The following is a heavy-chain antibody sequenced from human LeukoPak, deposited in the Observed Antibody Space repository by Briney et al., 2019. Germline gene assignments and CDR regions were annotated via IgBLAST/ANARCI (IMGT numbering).Heavy chain of an antibody. Sequence: PGRSLRLSCAASGFSFSSYGMHWVRQAPGKGLEWLTVISYDGNTIYYADCVKGRFTISRDNSKNTLYLQMNSLRIEDTAVYYCAKDLSVVGAHDSFDVWGQGTMVAVSS. J-gene: IGHJ3*01. CDR3: AKDLSVVGAHDSFDV. V-gene: IGHV3-30*18. CDR1: GFSFSSYG. CDR2: ISYDGNTI. D-gene: IGHD1-26*01.